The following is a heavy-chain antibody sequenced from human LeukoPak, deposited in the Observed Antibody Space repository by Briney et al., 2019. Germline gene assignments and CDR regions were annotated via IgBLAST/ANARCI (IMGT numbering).Heavy chain of an antibody. CDR3: ARGDYFRGLYYMDV. J-gene: IGHJ6*03. CDR2: IIPIFGTA. V-gene: IGHV1-69*05. CDR1: GGTFSSYA. Sequence: SVKVSCKASGGTFSSYAISWVRQAPGQGLEWMGGIIPIFGTANYAQKFQGRVTITTDESTSTAYMELSILRSEDTAVYYCARGDYFRGLYYMDVWGKGTTVTVSS. D-gene: IGHD2/OR15-2a*01.